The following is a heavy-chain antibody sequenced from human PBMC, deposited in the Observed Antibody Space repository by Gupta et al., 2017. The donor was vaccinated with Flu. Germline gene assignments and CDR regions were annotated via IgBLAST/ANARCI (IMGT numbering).Heavy chain of an antibody. J-gene: IGHJ4*02. CDR2: ITSSGSTI. CDR1: GFTFSSYE. Sequence: EVQLVESGGGLVQPGGSLRLSCAASGFTFSSYEMNWVRQAPGKGLEWVSYITSSGSTIYYADSVKGRFTMSRDNAKNSLYLQMNSLRAEDTAVYYCARETPPRYGDYDLDYWGQGALVTVSS. D-gene: IGHD4-17*01. CDR3: ARETPPRYGDYDLDY. V-gene: IGHV3-48*03.